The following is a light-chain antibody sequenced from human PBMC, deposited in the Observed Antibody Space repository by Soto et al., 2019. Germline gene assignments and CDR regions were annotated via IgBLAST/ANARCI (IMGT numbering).Light chain of an antibody. V-gene: IGKV1-39*01. J-gene: IGKJ2*01. CDR1: QSISSY. CDR3: QQSYSTPYT. CDR2: AAS. Sequence: DIQMTQSPSSLSASVGDRVTITCRASQSISSYLNWYQQKPGKAPKVLIYAASSLQSGVPSRFSGSGSGTDFTLTISSLQPDDFATYYCQQSYSTPYTFGQGTKLEIK.